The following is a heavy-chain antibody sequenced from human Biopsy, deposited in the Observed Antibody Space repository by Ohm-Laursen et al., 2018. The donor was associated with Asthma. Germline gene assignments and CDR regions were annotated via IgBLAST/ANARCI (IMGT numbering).Heavy chain of an antibody. CDR3: ARGWNCGGDCYSLDS. D-gene: IGHD2-21*02. Sequence: SQTLSLTCTVSGDPIDSGDYSWTWIRRSPGVGLEWIGYIYRNGDTYYNPTLKNRVTISIDRSKNQFSLRLRSVTAADTAVYYCARGWNCGGDCYSLDSWGQGTLVTVSS. J-gene: IGHJ4*02. CDR1: GDPIDSGDYS. V-gene: IGHV4-30-2*06. CDR2: IYRNGDT.